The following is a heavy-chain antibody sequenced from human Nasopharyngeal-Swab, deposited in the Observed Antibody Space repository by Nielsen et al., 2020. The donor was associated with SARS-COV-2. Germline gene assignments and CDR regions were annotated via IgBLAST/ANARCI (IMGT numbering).Heavy chain of an antibody. CDR2: INPSGEST. Sequence: ASVKVSCKASGYALSNFYIHWLRQAPGQGLEWMGIINPSGESTSYAQKFQGRVTMTRDTSTVYLQVSSLRFEETAVYYCARGFDYGDYYFDNWGQGTLVSVSS. CDR3: ARGFDYGDYYFDN. CDR1: GYALSNFY. V-gene: IGHV1-46*01. J-gene: IGHJ4*02. D-gene: IGHD4-17*01.